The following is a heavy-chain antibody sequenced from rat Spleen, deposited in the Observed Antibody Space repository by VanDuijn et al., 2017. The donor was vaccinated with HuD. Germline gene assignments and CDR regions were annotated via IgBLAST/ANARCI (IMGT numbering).Heavy chain of an antibody. CDR1: GFTFSNYY. D-gene: IGHD1-6*01. Sequence: EVQLVESGGGLVQPGRSVKLSCAALGFTFSNYYMAWVRQAPTKGLEWVASINTGGGNTYYRDSVKGRFTISRDNAKSTLYLQMDSLRSEDSATYYCVVYYGFDYWGQGVMVTVSS. CDR2: INTGGGNT. V-gene: IGHV5-25*01. J-gene: IGHJ2*01. CDR3: VVYYGFDY.